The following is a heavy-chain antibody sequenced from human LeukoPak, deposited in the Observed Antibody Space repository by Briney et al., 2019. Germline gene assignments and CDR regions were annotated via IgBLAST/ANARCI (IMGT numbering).Heavy chain of an antibody. Sequence: GGSLRLSCAASGFTFSSYAMSWVRQAPGKGLEWVSAISGSGGSTYYADSVKGRFTISRDNSKNTLYLQMNSLRAEDTAVYYCAKSIAAAGTGWDAFDIWGQGTMVTVSS. CDR2: ISGSGGST. D-gene: IGHD6-13*01. CDR1: GFTFSSYA. V-gene: IGHV3-23*01. J-gene: IGHJ3*02. CDR3: AKSIAAAGTGWDAFDI.